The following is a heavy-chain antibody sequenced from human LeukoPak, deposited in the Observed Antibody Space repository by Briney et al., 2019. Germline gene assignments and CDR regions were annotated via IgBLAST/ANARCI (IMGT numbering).Heavy chain of an antibody. V-gene: IGHV3-48*01. CDR1: GFTFSSYS. CDR2: ISSSSSTI. CDR3: ARGMDCSSTSCYGDYFDY. Sequence: AGGSLRLSCAASGFTFSSYSMNWVRQAPGKGLEWVSYISSSSSTIYYADSVKGRFTISRDNAKNSLYLQMNSLRAEDTAVYYCARGMDCSSTSCYGDYFDYWGQGTLVTVSS. J-gene: IGHJ4*02. D-gene: IGHD2-2*01.